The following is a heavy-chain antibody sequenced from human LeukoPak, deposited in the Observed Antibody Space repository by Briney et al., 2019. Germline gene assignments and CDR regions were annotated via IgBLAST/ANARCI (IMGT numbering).Heavy chain of an antibody. CDR1: GFTFSSYG. Sequence: GRSLRLSCAASGFTFSSYGMHWVRQAPGKGLEWVAVISYDGSNKYYADSVKGRFTISRDNSKNTLYLRMNSLRAEDTAVYYCAKVCGGSCYYGMDVWGQGTTVTVSS. J-gene: IGHJ6*02. CDR2: ISYDGSNK. V-gene: IGHV3-30*18. CDR3: AKVCGGSCYYGMDV. D-gene: IGHD2-15*01.